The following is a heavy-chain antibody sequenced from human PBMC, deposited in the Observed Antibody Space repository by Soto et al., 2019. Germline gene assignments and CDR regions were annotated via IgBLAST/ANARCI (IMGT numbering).Heavy chain of an antibody. CDR1: GFSFSNYA. CDR3: AKDSISHRETFTFGS. D-gene: IGHD1-26*01. Sequence: QSGGSLRLSCAASGFSFSNYAMNWVRQAPGKGLEWVSGISGGGGGTYYADSVKGRFIISRDNSKNTVYLQMNSLRAEDTAFYYCAKDSISHRETFTFGSWGQGTLVTVSS. V-gene: IGHV3-23*01. CDR2: ISGGGGGT. J-gene: IGHJ4*02.